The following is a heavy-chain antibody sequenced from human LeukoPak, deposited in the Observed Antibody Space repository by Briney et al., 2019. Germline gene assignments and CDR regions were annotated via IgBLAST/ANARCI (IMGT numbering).Heavy chain of an antibody. V-gene: IGHV3-7*01. D-gene: IGHD2-15*01. CDR2: IKQDGSEK. Sequence: GGSLRLSCAASGFTFSSYWMSWVRQAPGKGLEWVANIKQDGSEKYYVDSVKGRFTISRDNSKNTLYLQMNSLRAEDTAVYYCAREGDRSWFDPWGQGTLVTVSS. CDR3: AREGDRSWFDP. J-gene: IGHJ5*02. CDR1: GFTFSSYW.